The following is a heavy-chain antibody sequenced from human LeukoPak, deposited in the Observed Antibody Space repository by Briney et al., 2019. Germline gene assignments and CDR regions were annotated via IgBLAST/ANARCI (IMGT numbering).Heavy chain of an antibody. CDR2: ISWNSGSI. CDR1: GFTFDDYA. CDR3: AKARTWVEESDDYGDLHQYYFDY. J-gene: IGHJ4*02. V-gene: IGHV3-9*01. Sequence: PGGSLRLSCAASGFTFDDYAMHWVRQAPGKGLEWVSGISWNSGSIGYADSVKGRFTISRDNAKNSLYLQMNSLRAEDTALYYCAKARTWVEESDDYGDLHQYYFDYWGQGTLVTVSS. D-gene: IGHD4-17*01.